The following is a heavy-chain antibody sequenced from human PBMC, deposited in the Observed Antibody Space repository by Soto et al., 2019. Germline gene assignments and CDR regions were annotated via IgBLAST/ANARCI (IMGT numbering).Heavy chain of an antibody. CDR1: GFTFDDYT. CDR2: ISWDGGST. CDR3: AKGEEMAVVVAALDY. V-gene: IGHV3-43*01. J-gene: IGHJ4*02. D-gene: IGHD2-15*01. Sequence: EVQLVESGGVVVQPGGSLRLSCAASGFTFDDYTMHWVRQAPGKGLEWVSLISWDGGSTYYADSVKGRFTISRDNSKNSLYLQMNSLRTEDTALYYCAKGEEMAVVVAALDYWGQGTLVTVSS.